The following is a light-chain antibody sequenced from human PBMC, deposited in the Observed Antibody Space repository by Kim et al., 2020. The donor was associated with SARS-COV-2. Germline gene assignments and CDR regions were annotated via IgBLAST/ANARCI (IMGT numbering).Light chain of an antibody. CDR2: KAS. Sequence: DIQMTQSPSTLSVSVGDRVTITCRASQSINSRVAWYQQQPGKAPKILIYKASNIESGIPSRFSGSGSGTEFTLTISSLQPDDFATYYCQQYNSLPLTFGEGTKVDIK. V-gene: IGKV1-5*03. J-gene: IGKJ1*01. CDR1: QSINSR. CDR3: QQYNSLPLT.